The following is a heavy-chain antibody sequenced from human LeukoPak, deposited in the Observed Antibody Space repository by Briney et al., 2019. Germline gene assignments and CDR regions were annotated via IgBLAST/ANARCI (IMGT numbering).Heavy chain of an antibody. V-gene: IGHV1-18*03. D-gene: IGHD3-3*01. CDR1: GYTFTGYY. Sequence: ASVKVSCKASGYTFTGYYMHWVRQAPGQGLEWMGWISAYNGNTNYAQKLQGRVTMTTDTSTSTAYMELRSLRSDDMAVYYCARVRFLEWLGDYWGQGTLVTVSS. CDR3: ARVRFLEWLGDY. J-gene: IGHJ4*02. CDR2: ISAYNGNT.